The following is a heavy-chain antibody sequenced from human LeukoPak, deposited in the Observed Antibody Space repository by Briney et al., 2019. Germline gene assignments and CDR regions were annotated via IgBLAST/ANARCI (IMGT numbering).Heavy chain of an antibody. CDR1: GFTFSTYG. Sequence: GGSLRLSCAASGFTFSTYGMSWVRQAPGKGLEWAAAITGSGGSTFYADSVKGRFTISRDNSKNTLFLQMNSLTAEDTAVYYCAKTRNSCCQPMDSFDYWGQGTLVTVSS. V-gene: IGHV3-23*01. D-gene: IGHD3/OR15-3a*01. J-gene: IGHJ4*02. CDR2: ITGSGGST. CDR3: AKTRNSCCQPMDSFDY.